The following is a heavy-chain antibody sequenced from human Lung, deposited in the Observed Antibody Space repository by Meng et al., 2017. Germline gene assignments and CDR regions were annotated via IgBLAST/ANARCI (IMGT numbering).Heavy chain of an antibody. CDR3: QWLSTHPPDC. Sequence: EVHLVESGGGLVEPGGSLRLSCATSGFTFSNAWMSWVRQTPGKGLEWLGRIKSKTDGETTDYAAPVKGRFSISRDDAKNTLYLQMNSLKTEDTAVYYCQWLSTHPPDCWGQGTLVTVSS. V-gene: IGHV3-15*01. CDR2: IKSKTDGETT. CDR1: GFTFSNAW. J-gene: IGHJ4*02. D-gene: IGHD3-22*01.